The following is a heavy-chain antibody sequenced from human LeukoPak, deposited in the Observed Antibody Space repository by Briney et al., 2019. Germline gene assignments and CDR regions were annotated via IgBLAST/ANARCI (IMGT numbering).Heavy chain of an antibody. CDR3: ARARYYYDSSGIFDY. V-gene: IGHV4-59*01. D-gene: IGHD3-22*01. CDR2: IYYSGST. J-gene: IGHJ4*02. CDR1: GGSISSYY. Sequence: SETLSLTCTVSGGSISSYYWSWIRQPPGKGLEWIGDIYYSGSTNYNPSLKSRVTISVDTSKNQFSLKLSSVTAADTAVYYCARARYYYDSSGIFDYWGQGTLVTVSS.